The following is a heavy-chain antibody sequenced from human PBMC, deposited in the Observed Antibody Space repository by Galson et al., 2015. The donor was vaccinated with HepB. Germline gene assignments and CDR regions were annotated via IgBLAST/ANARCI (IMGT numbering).Heavy chain of an antibody. CDR1: GGSISSYY. D-gene: IGHD3-22*01. V-gene: IGHV4-59*12. CDR2: IYYSGST. CDR3: ARAKPPTRYYYDSSGTAADAFDI. Sequence: LSLTCTVSGGSISSYYWSWIRQPPGKGLEWIGYIYYSGSTNYNPSLKSRVTISVDTSKNQFSLKLSSVTAADTAVYYCARAKPPTRYYYDSSGTAADAFDIWGQGTMVTVSS. J-gene: IGHJ3*02.